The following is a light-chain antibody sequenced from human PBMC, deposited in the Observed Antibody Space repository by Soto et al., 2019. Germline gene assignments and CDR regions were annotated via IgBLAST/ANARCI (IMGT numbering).Light chain of an antibody. J-gene: IGKJ4*01. CDR3: QQHYSDPLT. CDR1: QSVLYSSKNKNS. CDR2: WAS. V-gene: IGKV4-1*01. Sequence: DIVMTQSPDSLAVSLGERATINCKSSQSVLYSSKNKNSLVWYQQKPGQPPKLLIYWASTRESGVPDRFSGSGSGTDFTLTISSLQAEDVAVYHCQQHYSDPLTFGGGTKVEIK.